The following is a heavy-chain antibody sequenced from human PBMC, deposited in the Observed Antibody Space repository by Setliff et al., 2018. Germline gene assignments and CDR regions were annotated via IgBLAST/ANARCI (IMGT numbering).Heavy chain of an antibody. V-gene: IGHV3-7*01. CDR1: GFTFNTYW. D-gene: IGHD2-21*01. J-gene: IGHJ4*02. Sequence: PGESLKISCAGSGFTFNTYWMTWVRQAPGKGLEWVASITHDGSKTYILDAVRGRFTVSRDNARNLLYLQMNSLRVDDTAVYYCSSYLVSWGQGALVTVSS. CDR2: ITHDGSKT. CDR3: SSYLVS.